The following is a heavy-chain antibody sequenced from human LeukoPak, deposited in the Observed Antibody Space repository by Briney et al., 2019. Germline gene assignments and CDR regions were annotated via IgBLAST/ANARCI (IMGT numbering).Heavy chain of an antibody. D-gene: IGHD1-26*01. CDR1: GFTFSDNW. CDR3: ARYFRADSGNYYRSFDY. Sequence: GGSLRLSCAVSGFTFSDNWMSWVRQAPGKGLEWVANIKEDGSEKNYVDSVKGRFTISRDNAKNSLYLQMSSLRAEDTAVYYCARYFRADSGNYYRSFDYWGQGTLVTVSS. CDR2: IKEDGSEK. J-gene: IGHJ4*02. V-gene: IGHV3-7*05.